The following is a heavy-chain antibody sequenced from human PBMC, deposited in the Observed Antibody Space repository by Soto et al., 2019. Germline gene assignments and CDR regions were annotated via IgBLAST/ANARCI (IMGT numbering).Heavy chain of an antibody. CDR3: ARGKGDAFDI. V-gene: IGHV3-33*01. CDR1: GFTFSSYG. Sequence: QVQLVESGGGVVQPGRSLRLSCAASGFTFSSYGMHWVRQAPGKGLEWVAVIWYDGSNKYYADSVKGRFTISRDNSKKTLYLQMNSLRAEDTAVYYCARGKGDAFDIWGQGTMVTVSS. CDR2: IWYDGSNK. J-gene: IGHJ3*02.